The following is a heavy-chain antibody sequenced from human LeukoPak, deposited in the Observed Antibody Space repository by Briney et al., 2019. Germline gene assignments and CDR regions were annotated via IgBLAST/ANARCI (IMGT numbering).Heavy chain of an antibody. Sequence: ASVKVSCEASGYTFTSYGISWVRQAPGQGLEWMGWISAYNGNTNYAQKLQGRVTMTTDTSTSTAYMGLRSLRSDDTAVYYCARSRGSYRYYYYYYMDVWGKGTTVTVSS. CDR2: ISAYNGNT. D-gene: IGHD1-26*01. J-gene: IGHJ6*03. CDR3: ARSRGSYRYYYYYYMDV. CDR1: GYTFTSYG. V-gene: IGHV1-18*01.